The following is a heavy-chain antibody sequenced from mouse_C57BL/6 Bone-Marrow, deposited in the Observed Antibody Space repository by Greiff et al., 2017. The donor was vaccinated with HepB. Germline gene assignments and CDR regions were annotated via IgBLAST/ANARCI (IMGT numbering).Heavy chain of an antibody. Sequence: QVQLQQPGAELVKPGASVKLSCKASGYTFTSYWMHWVKQRPGRGLEWIGRIDPNSGGTKYNEKFKSKATLTVDKPSSTAYMRLSSLTSEDSAVYYCARSAYYSNYEFAYWGQGTLVTVSA. D-gene: IGHD2-5*01. CDR2: IDPNSGGT. CDR1: GYTFTSYW. CDR3: ARSAYYSNYEFAY. J-gene: IGHJ3*01. V-gene: IGHV1-72*01.